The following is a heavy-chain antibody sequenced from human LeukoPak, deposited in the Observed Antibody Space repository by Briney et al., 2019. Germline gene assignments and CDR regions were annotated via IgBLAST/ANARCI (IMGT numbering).Heavy chain of an antibody. CDR1: GGSISSGSYY. CDR2: ISTSGST. D-gene: IGHD5-12*01. CDR3: ARVRNSGYEFYNYYYYMDV. V-gene: IGHV4-61*02. Sequence: PSETLSLTCTVSGGSISSGSYYWSWIRQPAGRGLEWIGRISTSGSTNYSPSLKSRVSMSVDTSKNQFSLKLSSVTAADTAVYYCARVRNSGYEFYNYYYYMDVWGKGTTVTISS. J-gene: IGHJ6*03.